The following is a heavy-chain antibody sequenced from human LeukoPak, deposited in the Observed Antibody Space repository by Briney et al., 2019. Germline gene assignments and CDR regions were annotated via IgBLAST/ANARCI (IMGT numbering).Heavy chain of an antibody. CDR1: GFTFSNYA. CDR3: ACRYYYDSSGYYLLDYHYGMDV. J-gene: IGHJ6*02. CDR2: ISGSGGST. D-gene: IGHD3-22*01. V-gene: IGHV3-23*01. Sequence: GGSLRLSCAASGFTFSNYAMSWVRQAPGKGLEWVSTISGSGGSTYYADSVKGRFTISRDNSKNTLYLQMNSLRAEDTAIYYCACRYYYDSSGYYLLDYHYGMDVWGQGTTVTVSS.